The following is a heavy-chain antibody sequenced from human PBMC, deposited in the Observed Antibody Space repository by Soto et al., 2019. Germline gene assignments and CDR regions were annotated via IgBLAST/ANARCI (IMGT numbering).Heavy chain of an antibody. D-gene: IGHD6-13*01. CDR1: GGTFSSYA. J-gene: IGHJ6*02. V-gene: IGHV1-69*13. CDR3: ARDKGWDPIAGGTVYYYGMDV. Sequence: ASVKVSCKASGGTFSSYAISWVRQAPGQGLEWMGGIIPIFGTANYAQKFQGRVTITADESTSTAYMELSSLRSEDTAVYYCARDKGWDPIAGGTVYYYGMDVWGQGTTVTVSS. CDR2: IIPIFGTA.